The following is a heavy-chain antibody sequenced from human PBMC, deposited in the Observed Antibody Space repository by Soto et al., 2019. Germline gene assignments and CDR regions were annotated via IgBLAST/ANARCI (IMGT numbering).Heavy chain of an antibody. CDR2: IHFSGNT. Sequence: SETLSLTCTVSGDSISSNTYSWGWIRQPPGKGLEYIGTIHFSGNTYYNPSLNSRVTISVDTSKNQFSLKLTSVTAADTALYYCARHRPQGDGSKKGFDYWGQGTPVTVS. J-gene: IGHJ4*02. D-gene: IGHD6-13*01. V-gene: IGHV4-39*01. CDR1: GDSISSNTYS. CDR3: ARHRPQGDGSKKGFDY.